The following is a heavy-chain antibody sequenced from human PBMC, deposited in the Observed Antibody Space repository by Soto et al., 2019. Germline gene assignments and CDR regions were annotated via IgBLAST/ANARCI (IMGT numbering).Heavy chain of an antibody. CDR2: INAGNGNT. CDR3: ARVSGYYLPDY. CDR1: GYTFTNYA. Sequence: QVQLVQSGAEEKKPGASVKVSCKASGYTFTNYAMHWVRQAPGQRLEWMGWINAGNGNTKYSQKFQARVTITRDTSASTAYMELSSLRSEDTAVYYCARVSGYYLPDYWGQGTLVTVYS. J-gene: IGHJ4*02. V-gene: IGHV1-3*05. D-gene: IGHD5-12*01.